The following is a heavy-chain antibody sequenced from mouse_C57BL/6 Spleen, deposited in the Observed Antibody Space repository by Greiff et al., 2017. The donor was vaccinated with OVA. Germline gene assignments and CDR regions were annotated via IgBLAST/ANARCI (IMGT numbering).Heavy chain of an antibody. Sequence: VQLVESGAELVRPGASVTLSCKASGYKFTDYEMHWVKQTPVHGLEWIGAIDPETGGTAYNQKFKGKAILTADKSSSTAYMELRSLTAEDSAVYYCTRSERENFDYWGQGTTLTVSS. CDR3: TRSERENFDY. V-gene: IGHV1-15*01. J-gene: IGHJ2*01. CDR1: GYKFTDYE. CDR2: IDPETGGT.